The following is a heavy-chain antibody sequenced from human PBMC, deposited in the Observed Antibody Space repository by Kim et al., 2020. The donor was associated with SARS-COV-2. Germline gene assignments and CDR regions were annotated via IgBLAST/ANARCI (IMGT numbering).Heavy chain of an antibody. D-gene: IGHD3-10*01. Sequence: GGSLRLSCAASGFTFSSYAMSWVRQAPGKGLEWVSAISGSGGSTYYADSVKGRFTISRDNSKNTLYLQMNSLRAEDTAVYYCAKDCQPFGRRPLGGELLYYYYGMDVWGQGTTVTVSS. CDR3: AKDCQPFGRRPLGGELLYYYYGMDV. V-gene: IGHV3-23*01. CDR2: ISGSGGST. CDR1: GFTFSSYA. J-gene: IGHJ6*02.